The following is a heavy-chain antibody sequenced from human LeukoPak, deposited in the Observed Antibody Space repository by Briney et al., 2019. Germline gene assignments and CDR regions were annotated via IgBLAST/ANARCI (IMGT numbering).Heavy chain of an antibody. D-gene: IGHD6-13*01. CDR1: GGSISSYY. CDR2: IYYSGST. Sequence: PSETLSLTCTVSGGSISSYYWSWIRQPPGKGLEWIGYIYYSGSTNYNPSLKSRVTISVDTSKNQFSLKLSSVTAADTAVYYCAKEESYGYGSSWYYGGYYMDVWGKGTTVTVSS. J-gene: IGHJ6*03. V-gene: IGHV4-59*01. CDR3: AKEESYGYGSSWYYGGYYMDV.